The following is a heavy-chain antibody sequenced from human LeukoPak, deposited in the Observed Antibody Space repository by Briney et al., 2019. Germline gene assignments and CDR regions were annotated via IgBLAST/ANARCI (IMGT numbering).Heavy chain of an antibody. Sequence: TSETLSLTCTVSGGSISSSSYYWGWIRQPPGKGLEWIGSIHYSGSTYYNPSLKSRVTISVDTSKNQFSLKLSSVTAADTAVYYCARRGLIFGVVTPFDYWGQGTLVTVSS. V-gene: IGHV4-39*01. CDR1: GGSISSSSYY. CDR3: ARRGLIFGVVTPFDY. J-gene: IGHJ4*02. CDR2: IHYSGST. D-gene: IGHD3-3*02.